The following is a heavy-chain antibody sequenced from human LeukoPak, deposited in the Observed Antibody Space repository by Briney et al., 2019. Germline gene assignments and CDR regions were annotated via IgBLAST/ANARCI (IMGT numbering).Heavy chain of an antibody. V-gene: IGHV3-15*07. CDR1: GFTFSSYW. CDR3: TTALGSGSYSWFDP. J-gene: IGHJ5*02. CDR2: IKSKTDGGTT. Sequence: GGSLRLSCAASGFTFSSYWMNWVRQAPGKGLEWVGRIKSKTDGGTTDYAAPVKGRFTISRDDSKNTLYLQMNSLKTEDTAVYYCTTALGSGSYSWFDPWGQGTLVTVSS. D-gene: IGHD3-10*01.